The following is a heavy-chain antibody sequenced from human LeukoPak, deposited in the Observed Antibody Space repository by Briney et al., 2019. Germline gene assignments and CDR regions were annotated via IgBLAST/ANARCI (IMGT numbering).Heavy chain of an antibody. Sequence: SSETLSLTCAVYGGSFSGYYWSWIRQPPGKGLEWIGYIYYSGSTNYNPSLKSRVTISVDTSKNQFSLKLSSVTAADTAVYYCARQIWGGFDYWGQGTLVTVSS. D-gene: IGHD3-16*01. V-gene: IGHV4-59*08. J-gene: IGHJ4*02. CDR3: ARQIWGGFDY. CDR1: GGSFSGYY. CDR2: IYYSGST.